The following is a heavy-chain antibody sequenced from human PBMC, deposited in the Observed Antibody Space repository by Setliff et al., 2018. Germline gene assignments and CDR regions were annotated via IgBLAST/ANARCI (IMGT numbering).Heavy chain of an antibody. J-gene: IGHJ6*03. CDR1: DGSSSSHY. D-gene: IGHD3-3*01. CDR3: ARMSGFQYMDV. V-gene: IGHV4-4*09. Sequence: SETLSLTCTVSDGSSSSHYWSWIRQPPGKGLEWIGYIHFSGTTNYNPSLKSRATLSLDTSKNQFSLSLSSVTAADTAVYYCARMSGFQYMDVWGKGTTVTVSS. CDR2: IHFSGTT.